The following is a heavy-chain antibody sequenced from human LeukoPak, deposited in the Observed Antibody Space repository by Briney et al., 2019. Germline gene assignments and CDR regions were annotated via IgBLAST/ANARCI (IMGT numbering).Heavy chain of an antibody. CDR3: ATGGLGYGYVWGSYRYTGLDC. D-gene: IGHD3-16*02. V-gene: IGHV1-24*01. Sequence: ASVKVSCKVSGYTLTELYMHWVRQAPGKGLEWMGVFNPKDGETIYAQKFQGRVTMTEDTSTDTAYMELSSLRSEDTAVYYCATGGLGYGYVWGSYRYTGLDCWGQGTLVTVSS. CDR1: GYTLTELY. CDR2: FNPKDGET. J-gene: IGHJ4*02.